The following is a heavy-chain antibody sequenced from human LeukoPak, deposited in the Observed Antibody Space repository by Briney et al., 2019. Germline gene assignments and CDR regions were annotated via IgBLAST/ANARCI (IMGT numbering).Heavy chain of an antibody. CDR2: INYSGSN. D-gene: IGHD3-22*01. CDR3: AKAGYYDRLDY. J-gene: IGHJ4*02. V-gene: IGHV4-30-4*08. CDR1: GGSISSGDYY. Sequence: TLSLTCTVSGGSISSGDYYWSRIRQPPRKGLEWIGYINYSGSNDHNPSLKSRVTISVDTSKNQFSLKLSSVTAADTAVYYCAKAGYYDRLDYWGQGTLVTVSS.